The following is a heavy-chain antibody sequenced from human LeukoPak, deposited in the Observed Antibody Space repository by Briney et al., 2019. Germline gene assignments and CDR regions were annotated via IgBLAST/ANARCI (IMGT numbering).Heavy chain of an antibody. CDR1: GFTFSSYA. D-gene: IGHD5-12*01. Sequence: PGGSLRLSCAASGFTFSSYAMSWVRQAPGKGLEWVSAISGSGGSTYYADSVKGRFTISRDNAKNSLYLQMNSLRAEDTAVYYCARRGSGYDSALFDYWGQGTLVTVSS. CDR2: ISGSGGST. V-gene: IGHV3-23*01. CDR3: ARRGSGYDSALFDY. J-gene: IGHJ4*02.